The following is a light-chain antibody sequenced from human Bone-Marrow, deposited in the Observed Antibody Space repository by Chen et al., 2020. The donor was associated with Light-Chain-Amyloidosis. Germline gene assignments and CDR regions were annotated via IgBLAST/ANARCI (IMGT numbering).Light chain of an antibody. Sequence: SYVLTQPSSVSVAPGKTATIAWGGNNVGSTSVRWYQRTTGQAPRLVVYDDSDRPYGIPERLSGSNSGNTATLTISRVEAGDEADYYCQVWDSSSDRPVFGGGTKLTVL. V-gene: IGLV3-21*03. CDR3: QVWDSSSDRPV. CDR2: DDS. CDR1: NVGSTS. J-gene: IGLJ3*02.